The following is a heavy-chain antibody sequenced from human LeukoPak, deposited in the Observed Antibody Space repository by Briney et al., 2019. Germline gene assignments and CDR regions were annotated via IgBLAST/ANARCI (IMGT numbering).Heavy chain of an antibody. CDR1: GFTFSSYA. V-gene: IGHV3-30*02. D-gene: IGHD2-2*02. CDR2: IRYDGSNK. Sequence: PGGSLRLSCAASGFTFSSYAMHWVRQAPGKGLEWVAFIRYDGSNKYYADSVKGRFTISRGNSKNTLYLQMNSLRAEDTAVYYCAKDHCSSTSCYRECYYYYMDVWGKGTTVTVSS. J-gene: IGHJ6*03. CDR3: AKDHCSSTSCYRECYYYYMDV.